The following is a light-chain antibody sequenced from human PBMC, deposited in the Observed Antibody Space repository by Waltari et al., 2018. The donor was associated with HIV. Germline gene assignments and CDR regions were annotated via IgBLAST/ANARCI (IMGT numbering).Light chain of an antibody. J-gene: IGKJ2*01. V-gene: IGKV2-30*01. CDR3: MQATSWPHT. Sequence: TQSPLSLSVTLGQPDAISCKLNQSLAFRDGTSYLFWYHQRPGHPPRRLLYQVSHRDSGIPGRITGSGSDTDFTLRISRVEAEDAGFYFCMQATSWPHTFGQRTELQI. CDR1: QSLAFRDGTSY. CDR2: QVS.